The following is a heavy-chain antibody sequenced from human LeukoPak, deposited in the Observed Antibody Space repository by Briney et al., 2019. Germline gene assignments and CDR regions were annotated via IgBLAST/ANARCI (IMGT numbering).Heavy chain of an antibody. CDR2: IYPGDSDT. CDR1: GYSFTSHW. Sequence: GESLKISCKGSGYSFTSHWIGWVRQMPGKGLEWMGIIYPGDSDTRYSPSFQGQVTISADKSISTAYLQWSSLKASDTAMYYCARHSVTALSNFDYWGQGTLVTVSS. J-gene: IGHJ4*02. D-gene: IGHD4-17*01. CDR3: ARHSVTALSNFDY. V-gene: IGHV5-51*01.